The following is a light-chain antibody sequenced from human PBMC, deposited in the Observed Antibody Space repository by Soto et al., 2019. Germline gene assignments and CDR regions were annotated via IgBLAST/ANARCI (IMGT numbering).Light chain of an antibody. V-gene: IGKV2-30*01. CDR3: MQGISFT. CDR1: QSLAYSDGNIY. J-gene: IGKJ1*01. CDR2: KAS. Sequence: VLTQSPLSLPVTLGQPASISCRSSQSLAYSDGNIYLNWFHQRPGQSPRRLIYKASNRDSGVPDRFSGSGSGTDFTLSISRVEADDGGVYYCMQGISFTFGQGTRVEIK.